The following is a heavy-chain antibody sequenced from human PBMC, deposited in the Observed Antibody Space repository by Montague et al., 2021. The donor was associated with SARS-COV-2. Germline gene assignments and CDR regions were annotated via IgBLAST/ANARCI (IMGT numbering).Heavy chain of an antibody. CDR1: GSSISSYY. V-gene: IGHV4-59*01. CDR3: ARGSGWMGNAFDI. J-gene: IGHJ3*02. Sequence: SETLSLTCTVSGSSISSYYWCWIRQPPGKGLEWIGYIYYSGSTNXXPSLKSRVTISVDTSKNQFSLKLSSVTAADTAVYYCARGSGWMGNAFDIWGQGTMVTVSS. D-gene: IGHD6-19*01. CDR2: IYYSGST.